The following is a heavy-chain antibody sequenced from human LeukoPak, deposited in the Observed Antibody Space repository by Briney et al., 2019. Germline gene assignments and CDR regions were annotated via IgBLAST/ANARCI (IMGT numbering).Heavy chain of an antibody. CDR3: AKDGAWAVAKNFDY. Sequence: GGSLRLSCAGSGFDFSGYGMHWVRQAPGKGLEWMADISYDGRNIHYAESVKGRFTISRDNSKNILYLHMNRLRAGDTAVYYCAKDGAWAVAKNFDYWGQGTLVTVSS. CDR2: ISYDGRNI. J-gene: IGHJ4*02. D-gene: IGHD6-19*01. V-gene: IGHV3-30*18. CDR1: GFDFSGYG.